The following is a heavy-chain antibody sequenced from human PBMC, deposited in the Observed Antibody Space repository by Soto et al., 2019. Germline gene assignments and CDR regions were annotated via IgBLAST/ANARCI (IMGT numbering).Heavy chain of an antibody. CDR2: INAGNGNT. J-gene: IGHJ5*02. CDR3: ARGGYSGYALERIWFDP. CDR1: GYTFTSYA. Sequence: ASVKVSCKASGYTFTSYAMYWVRQAPGQRLEWMGWINAGNGNTKYAQKFQGWVTMTRDTSISTAYMELSRLRSDDTAVYYCARGGYSGYALERIWFDPWGQGTLVTVSS. D-gene: IGHD5-12*01. V-gene: IGHV1-3*01.